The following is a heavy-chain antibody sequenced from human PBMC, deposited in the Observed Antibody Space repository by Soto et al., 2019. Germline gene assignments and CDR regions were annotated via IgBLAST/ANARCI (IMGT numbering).Heavy chain of an antibody. V-gene: IGHV3-15*01. CDR2: IKSNTEGGTT. D-gene: IGHD6-13*01. CDR3: ATDLYSSSRYPHDYDYDGMDV. Sequence: PGGSLRLSCAASGFTFNRAWMIWVRQAPGRGLEWVGRIKSNTEGGTTDHAAPVKGRFTISRDDSKNTLYLQMNSLKNEDTAVYYCATDLYSSSRYPHDYDYDGMDVWGQGTTVTVSS. J-gene: IGHJ6*02. CDR1: GFTFNRAW.